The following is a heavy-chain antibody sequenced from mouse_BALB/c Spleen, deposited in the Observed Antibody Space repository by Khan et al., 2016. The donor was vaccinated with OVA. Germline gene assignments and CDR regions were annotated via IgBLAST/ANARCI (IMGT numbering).Heavy chain of an antibody. CDR3: ARGYVSSYEFVY. Sequence: QVQLKESGAELVKPGASVKLSCKTSGYTFTSSWIQWVKQRPGQGLGWIGQIFPGTGTTYYNENFKGKATLTVDTSSSTAYMQLSSLTSEDSAVYLCARGYVSSYEFVYWGQGTLVSVS. CDR2: IFPGTGTT. D-gene: IGHD1-1*02. CDR1: GYTFTSSW. J-gene: IGHJ3*01. V-gene: IGHV1S132*01.